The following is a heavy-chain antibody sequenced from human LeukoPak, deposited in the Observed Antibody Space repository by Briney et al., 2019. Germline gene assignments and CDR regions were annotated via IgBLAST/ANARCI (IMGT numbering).Heavy chain of an antibody. CDR2: IYYSGRT. CDR3: ARVSAKHTDGFDP. J-gene: IGHJ5*02. V-gene: IGHV4-59*12. D-gene: IGHD3-10*01. CDR1: GRSISSFY. Sequence: PSETLSLTCTVSGRSISSFYWSWLRQPPGKGLEWIGYIYYSGRTNYNPSLKTRVTISVDTSKNQLSLKLISVTAADTAVYYCARVSAKHTDGFDPWGQGTLVTVSS.